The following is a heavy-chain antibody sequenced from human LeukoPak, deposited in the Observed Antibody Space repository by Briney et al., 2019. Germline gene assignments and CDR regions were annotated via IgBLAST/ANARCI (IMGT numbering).Heavy chain of an antibody. J-gene: IGHJ6*04. CDR3: ARVRMVRGVISYYYGMDV. V-gene: IGHV1-3*01. CDR1: GYTFTSYA. Sequence: ASVKVSCKASGYTFTSYAMHWVRQAPGQRLEWMGWINAGNGNTKYSQKFQCRVTITRDTSASTAYMELSSLRSEDTAVYYCARVRMVRGVISYYYGMDVWGKGTTVTVSS. D-gene: IGHD3-10*01. CDR2: INAGNGNT.